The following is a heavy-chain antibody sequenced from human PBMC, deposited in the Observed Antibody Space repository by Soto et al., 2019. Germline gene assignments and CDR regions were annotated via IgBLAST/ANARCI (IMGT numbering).Heavy chain of an antibody. CDR3: AKGPEPGIYGSGSFGYYFDY. V-gene: IGHV3-30-3*01. CDR1: GFTFSSYA. D-gene: IGHD3-10*01. Sequence: GGALRLSCAASGFTFSSYAMHWVRQAPGKGLEWVAVISYDGSNKYYADSVKGRFTISRDNSKNTLYLQMNSLRAEDTAVYYSAKGPEPGIYGSGSFGYYFDYWGQGTLVTVSS. CDR2: ISYDGSNK. J-gene: IGHJ4*02.